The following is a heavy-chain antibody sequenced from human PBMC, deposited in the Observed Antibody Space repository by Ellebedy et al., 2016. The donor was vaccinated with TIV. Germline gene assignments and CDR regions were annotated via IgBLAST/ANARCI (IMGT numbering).Heavy chain of an antibody. CDR2: IYQDGSFQ. CDR3: ARRGSYGDYAVQINSWFDT. D-gene: IGHD4-17*01. V-gene: IGHV3-7*01. J-gene: IGHJ5*02. CDR1: GFSFRSYW. Sequence: GGSLRLSCAASGFSFRSYWMSWVRQAPGKGLQWVANIYQDGSFQYYVDSVKGRFTISRDNADNSLFLQMNSLRAEDTAVYYCARRGSYGDYAVQINSWFDTWGRGTLVAVSS.